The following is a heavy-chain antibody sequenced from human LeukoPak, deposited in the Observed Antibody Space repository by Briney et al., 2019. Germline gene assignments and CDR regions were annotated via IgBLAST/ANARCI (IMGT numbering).Heavy chain of an antibody. CDR1: GGSVSNYY. Sequence: SETLSLTCTVSGGSVSNYYCTWIRQPPGKGLEGIGYFYYTGSTFYNPSLKSRVTISVDTFNNQCSLKLNSVTAADTAVYYCASTHYYDSSGYFSAFDIWGQGTTVTVSS. CDR3: ASTHYYDSSGYFSAFDI. V-gene: IGHV4-59*08. CDR2: FYYTGST. D-gene: IGHD3-22*01. J-gene: IGHJ3*02.